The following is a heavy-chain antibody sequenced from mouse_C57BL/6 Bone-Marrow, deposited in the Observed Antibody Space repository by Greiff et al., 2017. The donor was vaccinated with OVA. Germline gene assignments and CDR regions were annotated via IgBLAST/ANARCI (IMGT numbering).Heavy chain of an antibody. V-gene: IGHV14-4*01. CDR3: TAILLLRPFAY. D-gene: IGHD1-1*01. Sequence: EVQRVESGAELVRPGASVKLSCTASGFNIKDDYMHWVKQRPEQGLEWIGWIDPENGDTEYASKFQGKATITADTSSNTAYLQLSSLTSEDTAVYYCTAILLLRPFAYWGQGTLVTVSA. J-gene: IGHJ3*01. CDR2: IDPENGDT. CDR1: GFNIKDDY.